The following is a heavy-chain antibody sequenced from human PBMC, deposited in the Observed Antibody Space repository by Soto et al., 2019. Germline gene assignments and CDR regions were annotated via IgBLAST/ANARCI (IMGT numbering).Heavy chain of an antibody. CDR2: IKSKTDGGTT. CDR3: TTDPVTTVTHYYYYYYMDV. J-gene: IGHJ6*03. CDR1: GFTFSNAW. V-gene: IGHV3-15*01. D-gene: IGHD4-4*01. Sequence: GGSLRLSCAASGFTFSNAWMSWVRQAPGKGLEWVGRIKSKTDGGTTDYAAPVKGRFTISRDDSKNTLYLQMNSLKTEDTAVYYCTTDPVTTVTHYYYYYYMDVWGKGTTVTVSS.